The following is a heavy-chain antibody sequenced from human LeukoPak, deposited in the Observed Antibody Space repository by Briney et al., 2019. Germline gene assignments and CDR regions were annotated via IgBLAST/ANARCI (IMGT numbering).Heavy chain of an antibody. CDR1: GITFSSYS. Sequence: GGSLRLSCVASGITFSSYSMNWVRQAPGKGLEWVSYISSFSGTINYADSVKGRFTISRDNAKNSLYLQMNRLRAEDTAVYYCARDQGGVGYWGQGTLVTVSS. CDR3: ARDQGGVGY. CDR2: ISSFSGTI. J-gene: IGHJ4*02. D-gene: IGHD3-16*01. V-gene: IGHV3-48*01.